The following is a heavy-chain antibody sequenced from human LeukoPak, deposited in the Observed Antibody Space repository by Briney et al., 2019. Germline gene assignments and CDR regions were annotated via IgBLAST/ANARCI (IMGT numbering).Heavy chain of an antibody. Sequence: ASETLSLTCTVSGGSISSSSYYWGWIRQPPGKGLEWIGSIYYSGSTYYNPSLKSRVTISVDTSKNQFSLKLSSVTAADTAVYYCASNQWLVDPWGQGTLVTVSS. D-gene: IGHD6-19*01. V-gene: IGHV4-39*01. CDR2: IYYSGST. CDR1: GGSISSSSYY. CDR3: ASNQWLVDP. J-gene: IGHJ5*02.